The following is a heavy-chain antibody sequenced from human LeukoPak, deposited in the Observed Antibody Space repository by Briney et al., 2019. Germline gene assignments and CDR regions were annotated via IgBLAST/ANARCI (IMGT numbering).Heavy chain of an antibody. V-gene: IGHV3-30*18. D-gene: IGHD6-13*01. Sequence: GGSLRLSCAASGFTFSTYGMHWVRQAPGKGLEWVAVISYDGGSKYYADYVKGRFTISRDNSRNTLYLQMNSMRVEDTAVYYCAKEETPYTSRSIDLWGQGTLVTVSS. CDR2: ISYDGGSK. J-gene: IGHJ4*02. CDR1: GFTFSTYG. CDR3: AKEETPYTSRSIDL.